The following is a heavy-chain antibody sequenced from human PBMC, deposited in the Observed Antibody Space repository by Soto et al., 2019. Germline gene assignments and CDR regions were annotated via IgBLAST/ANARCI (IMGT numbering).Heavy chain of an antibody. CDR2: VNPSGDTA. V-gene: IGHV1-46*01. J-gene: IGHJ4*02. D-gene: IGHD4-17*01. CDR3: TASDHGDYCRF. Sequence: ASVKVSCKASSGYTFTSQYVDWVRQAPGQGLEWMGIVNPSGDTATYSQKFQGRVTMTRDTSASTVYMELSSLKSEDTAVYYCTASDHGDYCRFWGQGILVTVSS. CDR1: SGYTFTSQY.